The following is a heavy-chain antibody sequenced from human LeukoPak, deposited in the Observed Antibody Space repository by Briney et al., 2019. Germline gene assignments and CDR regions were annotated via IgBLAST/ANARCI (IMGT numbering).Heavy chain of an antibody. D-gene: IGHD3-10*01. J-gene: IGHJ4*02. CDR1: GYTFTTYG. CDR3: ARVRVPYYYGSGTYYMNY. V-gene: IGHV1-18*01. Sequence: GASVKVSCKASGYTFTTYGFSWVRQAPGQGLEWMGWISAYNGDTNYAQNLQGRVTMTTDTSTSTVYMELRSLRSDDTAVYYCARVRVPYYYGSGTYYMNYWGQGTLVTVSS. CDR2: ISAYNGDT.